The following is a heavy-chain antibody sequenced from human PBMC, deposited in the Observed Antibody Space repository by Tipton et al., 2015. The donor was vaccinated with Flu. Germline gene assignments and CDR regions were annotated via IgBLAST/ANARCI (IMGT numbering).Heavy chain of an antibody. Sequence: TLSLTCTVSGGSISNYYWNWIRQPAGKGLEWIGRIYTSGSTNYNPSLKSRVTISIDTSQNQFSLKLSSVTAADTAVYYCARALNYWPEAIRRWFDPWGQGTLVTVSS. V-gene: IGHV4-4*07. CDR1: GGSISNYY. D-gene: IGHD1-7*01. CDR2: IYTSGST. J-gene: IGHJ5*02. CDR3: ARALNYWPEAIRRWFDP.